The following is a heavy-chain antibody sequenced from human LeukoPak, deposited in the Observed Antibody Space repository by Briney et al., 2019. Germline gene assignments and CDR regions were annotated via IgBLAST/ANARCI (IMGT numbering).Heavy chain of an antibody. D-gene: IGHD6-13*01. V-gene: IGHV4-59*12. CDR2: VYYSGGT. CDR3: ARDPIAAAEPIDY. Sequence: SDTLSLTCTVSGGSINSYYWSWIRQPPGKGLEWIGQVYYSGGTNYNPSLKSRVSISVDTPKNQLSLKLRSVTAADTAVYYCARDPIAAAEPIDYWGRGTLVTVSS. J-gene: IGHJ4*02. CDR1: GGSINSYY.